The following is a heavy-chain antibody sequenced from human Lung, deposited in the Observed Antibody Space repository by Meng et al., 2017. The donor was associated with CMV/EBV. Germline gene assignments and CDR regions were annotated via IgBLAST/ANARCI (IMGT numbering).Heavy chain of an antibody. D-gene: IGHD1-26*01. CDR3: ARVEVGITSGDY. Sequence: QAQLCQSGGEVKKPWASMKVSCKASGYTFTNDGITWVRQAPGQGLEWMGWINAYNGDTNYAQTLQGRVTMTTDTSTSTAYMELRSLRSDDTAVYYCARVEVGITSGDYWGQGTLVTVSS. J-gene: IGHJ4*02. CDR1: GYTFTNDG. V-gene: IGHV1-18*01. CDR2: INAYNGDT.